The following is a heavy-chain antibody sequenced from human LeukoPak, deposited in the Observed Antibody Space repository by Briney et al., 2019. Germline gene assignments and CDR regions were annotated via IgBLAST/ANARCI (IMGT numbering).Heavy chain of an antibody. V-gene: IGHV4-34*01. CDR3: ARFDGYKSPSSERDY. D-gene: IGHD5-24*01. Sequence: SETLSLTCAVYGGSFSGYYWSWIRQPPGKGLEWIGEINHSGSTNYNPSLKSRVTISVDTSKNQFSLKLSSVTAADTAVYYCARFDGYKSPSSERDYWGQGTLVTVSS. J-gene: IGHJ4*02. CDR1: GGSFSGYY. CDR2: INHSGST.